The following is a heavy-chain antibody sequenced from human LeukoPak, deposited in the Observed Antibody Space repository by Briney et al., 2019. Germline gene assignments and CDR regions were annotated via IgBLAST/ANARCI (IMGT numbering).Heavy chain of an antibody. Sequence: SETLSLTCAVYGGSFSGYYWSWIRQPPGKGLEWIGEINHSGRTNYNPSLKSRVTISVDTSKNQFSLKLSSVTAADTAVYYCARGIIVVVPAARKHGTDVWGQGTTVTVSS. CDR1: GGSFSGYY. CDR2: INHSGRT. D-gene: IGHD2-2*01. V-gene: IGHV4-34*01. CDR3: ARGIIVVVPAARKHGTDV. J-gene: IGHJ6*02.